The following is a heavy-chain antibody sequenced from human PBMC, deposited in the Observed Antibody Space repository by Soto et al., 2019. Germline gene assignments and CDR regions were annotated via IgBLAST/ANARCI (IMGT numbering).Heavy chain of an antibody. CDR1: GGSVNGYY. J-gene: IGHJ5*02. D-gene: IGHD3-3*01. V-gene: IGHV4-34*01. CDR3: ATRITVFGLLIPPFDP. Sequence: PSEPLSLTCAVYGGSVNGYYWNWIRQPPGKVLEWIGEINHTGGTHYNPSLKSRVTMSVDTSKNQFSLRLSSVTAADTAIYYCATRITVFGLLIPPFDPWGQGTQVTVS. CDR2: INHTGGT.